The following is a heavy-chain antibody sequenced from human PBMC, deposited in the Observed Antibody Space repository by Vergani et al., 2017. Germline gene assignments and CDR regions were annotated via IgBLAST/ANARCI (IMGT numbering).Heavy chain of an antibody. D-gene: IGHD1-1*01. CDR2: ISHDGGSI. J-gene: IGHJ3*02. Sequence: EEQLVESGGGQAQPGGSLRLSCAASGFAFNTYSMNWVRQIPGKGLEWVSSISHDGGSIYYAESVRGRFVISRDNARNSLYLEMNSLRAEDAALYYCARDIVWSDETFYMWGQGKMVSGSS. CDR3: ARDIVWSDETFYM. CDR1: GFAFNTYS. V-gene: IGHV3-21*01.